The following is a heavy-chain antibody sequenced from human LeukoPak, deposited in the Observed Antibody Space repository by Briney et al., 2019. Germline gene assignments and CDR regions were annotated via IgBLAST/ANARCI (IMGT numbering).Heavy chain of an antibody. D-gene: IGHD2-21*02. CDR2: ISGSGGST. CDR3: ARYRNCGSDCYDAFDI. J-gene: IGHJ3*02. CDR1: GFTFSSYA. Sequence: QPGGSLRLSCAASGFTFSSYAMSWVRQAPGKGLEWVSAISGSGGSTYYADSVKGRFTISRDNSKNTLYLQMNSLRAEDTAVYYCARYRNCGSDCYDAFDIWGQGTMVTVSS. V-gene: IGHV3-23*01.